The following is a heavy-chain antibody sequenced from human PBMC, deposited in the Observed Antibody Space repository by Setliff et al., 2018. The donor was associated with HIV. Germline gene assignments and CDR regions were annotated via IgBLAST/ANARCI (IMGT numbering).Heavy chain of an antibody. J-gene: IGHJ4*02. Sequence: GASVKVSCKASGYTFTDYYLHWVRQAPGQGLEWMGWINPNNDDTKSAQKFQGRVTITRDTSISTAYMELSSLRSDDTAVYYCARDRLPKWGSHYTYWGQGTMVTVSS. V-gene: IGHV1-2*02. CDR1: GYTFTDYY. CDR2: INPNNDDT. D-gene: IGHD3-3*01. CDR3: ARDRLPKWGSHYTY.